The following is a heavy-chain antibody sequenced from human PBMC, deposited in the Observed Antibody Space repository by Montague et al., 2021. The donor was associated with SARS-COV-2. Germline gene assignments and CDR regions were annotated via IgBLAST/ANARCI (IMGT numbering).Heavy chain of an antibody. D-gene: IGHD3-9*01. CDR1: GFSLSTSEVG. Sequence: PALVKSTQTLTLTCTFSGFSLSTSEVGVGWIRQPPGKAPEFLALIYGXDDNRYKPSLKSRLTITKVTSKNQVVLTMTNVDPVDTATYYCAHFGILRYFDPWGQGTLGTVSA. CDR2: IYGXDDN. J-gene: IGHJ5*02. V-gene: IGHV2-5*02. CDR3: AHFGILRYFDP.